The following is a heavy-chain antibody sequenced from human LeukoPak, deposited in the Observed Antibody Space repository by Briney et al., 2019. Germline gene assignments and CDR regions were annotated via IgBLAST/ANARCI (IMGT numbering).Heavy chain of an antibody. V-gene: IGHV3-7*01. D-gene: IGHD3-3*01. CDR1: GFTFSSYC. CDR2: IKQDGSEK. J-gene: IGHJ4*02. CDR3: ARERQNKDFWSGGDY. Sequence: QPGGSLRLPCAASGFTFSSYCMSWVRQAPGKGLEWVANIKQDGSEKYYGDSVKGRFTISRDNANNSLYLQMNTLRPEDTAVYYCARERQNKDFWSGGDYWGQGTLVTVSS.